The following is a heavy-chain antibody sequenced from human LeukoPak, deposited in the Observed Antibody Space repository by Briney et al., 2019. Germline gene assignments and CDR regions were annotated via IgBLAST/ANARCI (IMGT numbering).Heavy chain of an antibody. CDR1: GFTFSSYG. CDR2: IRYDGSNK. D-gene: IGHD3-22*01. CDR3: AKDRGLYYYDSSGYLDY. Sequence: GGSLRLSCAASGFTFSSYGMHWVRQAPGKGLGWVAFIRYDGSNKYYADSVKGRFTISRDNSKNTLYLQMNSLSAEDTAVYYCAKDRGLYYYDSSGYLDYWGQGTLVTVSS. V-gene: IGHV3-30*02. J-gene: IGHJ4*02.